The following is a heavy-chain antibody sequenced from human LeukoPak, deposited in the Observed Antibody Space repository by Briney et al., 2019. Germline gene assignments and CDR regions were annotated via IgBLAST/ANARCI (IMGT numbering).Heavy chain of an antibody. Sequence: SETLSLTCTVSGGSISSYYWSWIRQPPGKGLEWIGYIYYSGSTNYNPSLKSRVTISVDTSKNQFSLKLSSVTAADTAVYYCARVPRYCSSTSCYSYAFDIWGQGTMVTVSS. CDR2: IYYSGST. CDR1: GGSISSYY. D-gene: IGHD2-2*01. J-gene: IGHJ3*02. CDR3: ARVPRYCSSTSCYSYAFDI. V-gene: IGHV4-59*12.